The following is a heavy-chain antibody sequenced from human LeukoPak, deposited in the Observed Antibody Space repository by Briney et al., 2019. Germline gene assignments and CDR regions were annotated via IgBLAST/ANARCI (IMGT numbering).Heavy chain of an antibody. J-gene: IGHJ4*02. CDR2: ISGSGGST. D-gene: IGHD2-2*01. Sequence: PGGFLRLSCAASGFTFSSYAMSWVRQAPGKGLEWVSAISGSGGSTYYADSVKGRFTISRDNSKNTLYLQMNSLRAEDTAVYYCAKNPYCSSTSCYQPFDYWGQGTLVTVSS. CDR1: GFTFSSYA. V-gene: IGHV3-23*01. CDR3: AKNPYCSSTSCYQPFDY.